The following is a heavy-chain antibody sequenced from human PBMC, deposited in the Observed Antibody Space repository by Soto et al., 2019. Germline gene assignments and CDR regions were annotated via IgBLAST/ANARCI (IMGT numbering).Heavy chain of an antibody. J-gene: IGHJ4*02. Sequence: EVQLVESGGGLVQPGGSLRLSCAASGFTVSNLYMTWVRQAPGKGLQWVAVISSGGSTYYADSVKGRFTISRDNSKNTLYLEMNSLRAEDTAVYSCARDTLGGAYDFLHGGQGTLVTVSS. V-gene: IGHV3-66*01. CDR3: ARDTLGGAYDFLH. D-gene: IGHD3-3*01. CDR1: GFTVSNLY. CDR2: ISSGGST.